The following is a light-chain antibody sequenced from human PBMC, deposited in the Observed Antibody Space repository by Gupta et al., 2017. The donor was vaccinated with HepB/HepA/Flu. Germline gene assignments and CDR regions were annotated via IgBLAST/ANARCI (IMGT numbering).Light chain of an antibody. CDR3: QQSYISLRT. Sequence: DIQMTQSPSSLSASVGDRVTITCRASQTISSYLNWYQQKPGKAPKLLIYAASSLQSGVPSRFSGTGSGTDFSLTISSLQPEDFATYYCQQSYISLRTFGQGTXVEIK. CDR1: QTISSY. CDR2: AAS. V-gene: IGKV1-39*01. J-gene: IGKJ1*01.